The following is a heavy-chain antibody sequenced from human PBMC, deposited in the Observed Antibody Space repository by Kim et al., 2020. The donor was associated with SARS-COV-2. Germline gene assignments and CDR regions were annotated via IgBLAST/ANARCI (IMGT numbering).Heavy chain of an antibody. CDR3: ARGIMITFGGVIALAYYFDY. J-gene: IGHJ4*02. D-gene: IGHD3-16*02. Sequence: ASVKVSCKASGYTFTSYGISWVRQAPGQGLEWMGWISAYNGNTNYAQKLQGRVTMTTDTSTSTAYMELRSLRSDDTAVYYCARGIMITFGGVIALAYYFDYWGQGTPVTVSS. CDR2: ISAYNGNT. V-gene: IGHV1-18*01. CDR1: GYTFTSYG.